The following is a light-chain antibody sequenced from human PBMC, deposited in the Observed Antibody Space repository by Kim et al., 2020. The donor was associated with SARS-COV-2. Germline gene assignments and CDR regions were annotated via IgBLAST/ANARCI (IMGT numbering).Light chain of an antibody. J-gene: IGKJ3*01. Sequence: SPGKRATLSCRTSQSVSSSYLTWYQQKPGQPPRLLIYGASSRATGIPDRFSGSGSGTDFTLTISRLEPEDFAVYYCQQYGSSLFTFGPGTKVDIK. CDR1: QSVSSSY. CDR3: QQYGSSLFT. CDR2: GAS. V-gene: IGKV3-20*01.